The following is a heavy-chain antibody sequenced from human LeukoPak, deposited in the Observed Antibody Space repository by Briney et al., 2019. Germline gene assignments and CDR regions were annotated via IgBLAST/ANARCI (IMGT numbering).Heavy chain of an antibody. Sequence: SETLSLTCTVSGGSISSYYWSWIRQAPGKGLEWIGYIYYSGSTTYNPSLNSRVTISIDTSKNQFSLKLTSVTAADTAPYYCARGANYGDYGLDAFDIWGQGTMVTVSS. J-gene: IGHJ3*02. V-gene: IGHV4-59*01. CDR2: IYYSGST. D-gene: IGHD4-17*01. CDR1: GGSISSYY. CDR3: ARGANYGDYGLDAFDI.